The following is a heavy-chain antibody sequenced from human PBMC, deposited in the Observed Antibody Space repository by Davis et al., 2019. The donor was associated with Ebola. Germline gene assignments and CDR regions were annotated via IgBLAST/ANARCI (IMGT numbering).Heavy chain of an antibody. Sequence: ASVKVSCKASGYTFTSYGISWVRQAPGQGLEWMGWISAYNGNTNYAQKLQGRVTMTTDTSTSTAYMELRSLRSDDTAVYYCAGGGAIFGVVTHSWFDPWGQGTLVTVSS. J-gene: IGHJ5*02. D-gene: IGHD3-3*01. CDR1: GYTFTSYG. CDR2: ISAYNGNT. V-gene: IGHV1-18*01. CDR3: AGGGAIFGVVTHSWFDP.